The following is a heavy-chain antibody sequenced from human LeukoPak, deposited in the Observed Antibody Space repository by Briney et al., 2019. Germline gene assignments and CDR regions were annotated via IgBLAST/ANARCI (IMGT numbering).Heavy chain of an antibody. V-gene: IGHV1-2*06. CDR3: ALGPYYDIAPPQKYYYYGMDV. CDR2: INPNSGGT. CDR1: GYTFTGYS. D-gene: IGHD3-22*01. J-gene: IGHJ6*02. Sequence: ASVKVSCKASGYTFTGYSMHWVRQAPGQGLEWLGQINPNSGGTNYAQNFQGRVTMTRDTSVSTAYMELSRLRSDDTAVYYCALGPYYDIAPPQKYYYYGMDVWGQGTTVTVSS.